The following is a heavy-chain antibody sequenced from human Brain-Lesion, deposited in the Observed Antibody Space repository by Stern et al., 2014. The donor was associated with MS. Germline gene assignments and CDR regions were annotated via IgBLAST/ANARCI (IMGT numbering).Heavy chain of an antibody. Sequence: QVQLQESGPGLVKPSETLSLTCTVSGGSISSYYWSWIRQPPGKGLEWIGYIYYSGSTNYNPSLKSRVTISVDTSKNQFSLKLSSVTAADTAVYYCARLRFLEWLYDYWGQGTLVTVSS. J-gene: IGHJ4*02. CDR3: ARLRFLEWLYDY. V-gene: IGHV4-59*01. CDR1: GGSISSYY. CDR2: IYYSGST. D-gene: IGHD3-3*01.